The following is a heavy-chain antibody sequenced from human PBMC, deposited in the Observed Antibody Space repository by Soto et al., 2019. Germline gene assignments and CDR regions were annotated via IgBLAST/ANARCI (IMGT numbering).Heavy chain of an antibody. CDR2: INHSGST. CDR1: GGSISSYY. Sequence: SETLSLTCTVSGGSISSYYWSWIRQPPGKGLEWIGEINHSGSTNYNPSLKSRVTISVDTSKNQFSLKLSSVTAADTAVYYCATGRRGYYGSGSTRANWFDPWGQGTLVTVSS. D-gene: IGHD3-10*01. CDR3: ATGRRGYYGSGSTRANWFDP. J-gene: IGHJ5*02. V-gene: IGHV4-34*01.